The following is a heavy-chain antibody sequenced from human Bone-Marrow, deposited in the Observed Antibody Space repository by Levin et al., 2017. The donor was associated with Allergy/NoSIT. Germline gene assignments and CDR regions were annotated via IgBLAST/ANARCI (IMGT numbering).Heavy chain of an antibody. CDR1: GFTFSSYW. CDR3: ARADTTIMVQGVIIRAGAFDI. J-gene: IGHJ3*02. D-gene: IGHD3-10*01. V-gene: IGHV3-7*01. CDR2: IKQDGSEK. Sequence: PGGSLRLSCAASGFTFSSYWMSWVRQAPGKGLEWVANIKQDGSEKYYVDSVKGRFTISRDNAKNSLYLQMNSLRAEDTAVYYCARADTTIMVQGVIIRAGAFDIWGQGTMVTVSS.